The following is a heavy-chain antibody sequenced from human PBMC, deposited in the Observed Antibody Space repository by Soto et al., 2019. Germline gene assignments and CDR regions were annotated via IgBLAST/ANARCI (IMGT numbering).Heavy chain of an antibody. D-gene: IGHD6-19*01. CDR1: GGSISTYY. CDR3: ASDRRSVWGQGYGRDV. CDR2: IYYSGST. Sequence: SRTCTVSGGSISTYYWSWIRQPPGKGLEWIGYIYYSGSTSYNPPLKRRVTISVQTSNNQFSLKLRSGTAADTAVCYCASDRRSVWGQGYGRDV. V-gene: IGHV4-59*01. J-gene: IGHJ6*01.